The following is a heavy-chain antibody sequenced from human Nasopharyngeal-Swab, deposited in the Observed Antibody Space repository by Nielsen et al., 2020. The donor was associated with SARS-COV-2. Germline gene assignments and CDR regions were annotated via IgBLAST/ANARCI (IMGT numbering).Heavy chain of an antibody. CDR1: GCSISSSSYY. Sequence: AGSLYLTCTVSGCSISSSSYYWGWIRQPPGKGLEWIGSIYYSGSTYYNPSLKSRVTISVDTSKNQFSLKLSSVTAADTAVYYCARRARFDFWSGHGAFDIWGQGTMVTVSS. V-gene: IGHV4-39*07. J-gene: IGHJ3*02. CDR2: IYYSGST. CDR3: ARRARFDFWSGHGAFDI. D-gene: IGHD3-3*01.